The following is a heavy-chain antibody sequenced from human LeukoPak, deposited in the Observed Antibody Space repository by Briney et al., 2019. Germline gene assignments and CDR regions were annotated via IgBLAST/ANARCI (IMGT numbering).Heavy chain of an antibody. CDR3: ARDLKYYYGSGSYRLDWFDP. Sequence: PSGTLSLTCAVSGGSISSSNWWSWVRQPPGKGLEWIGEIYHSGSTNYNPSLKSRVTISVDKSKNQFSLKLSSVTAADTAVYYCARDLKYYYGSGSYRLDWFDPWGQGTLVTVSS. J-gene: IGHJ5*02. CDR1: GGSISSSNW. D-gene: IGHD3-10*01. V-gene: IGHV4-4*02. CDR2: IYHSGST.